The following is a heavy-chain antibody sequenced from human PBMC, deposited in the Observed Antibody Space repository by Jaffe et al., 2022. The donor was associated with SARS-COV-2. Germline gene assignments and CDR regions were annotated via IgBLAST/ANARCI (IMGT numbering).Heavy chain of an antibody. CDR1: GFTFSSYW. Sequence: EVQLVESGGGLVQPGGSLRLSCAASGFTFSSYWMSWVRQAPGKGLEWVANIKQDGSEKYYVDSVKGRFTISRDNAKNSLYLQMNSLRAEDTAVYYCARDGEYSSSCLDYWGQGTLVTVSS. D-gene: IGHD6-13*01. CDR2: IKQDGSEK. J-gene: IGHJ4*02. V-gene: IGHV3-7*03. CDR3: ARDGEYSSSCLDY.